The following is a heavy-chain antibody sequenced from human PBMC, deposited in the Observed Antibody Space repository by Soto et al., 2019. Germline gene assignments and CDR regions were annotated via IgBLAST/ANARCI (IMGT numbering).Heavy chain of an antibody. CDR3: ALQSGSYGDYGMDV. V-gene: IGHV3-48*02. CDR1: GFTFNTYS. CDR2: ISSSSRTI. J-gene: IGHJ6*02. D-gene: IGHD1-26*01. Sequence: EVQVVESGGGLVQPGGSLRLSCAASGFTFNTYSINWVRQAPGKGLEWVSYISSSSRTIYYADSVKGRFTISRDDAKNSVYVQMNSLRDEDTAVYYCALQSGSYGDYGMDVWGQGTTVTVSS.